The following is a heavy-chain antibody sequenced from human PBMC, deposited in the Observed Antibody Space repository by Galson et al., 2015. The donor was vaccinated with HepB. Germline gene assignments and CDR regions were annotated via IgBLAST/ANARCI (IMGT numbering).Heavy chain of an antibody. Sequence: SLRLSCAASGFNFSDYYMSWIRQAPGKGLEWLSYISTSSLYINYADSAKGRFTISRDNAKNSVFLQINSLRADDTAVYYCAGANTPFDGFDIWGQGTVVTVSS. V-gene: IGHV3-11*06. D-gene: IGHD4/OR15-4a*01. CDR1: GFNFSDYY. CDR3: AGANTPFDGFDI. CDR2: ISTSSLYI. J-gene: IGHJ3*02.